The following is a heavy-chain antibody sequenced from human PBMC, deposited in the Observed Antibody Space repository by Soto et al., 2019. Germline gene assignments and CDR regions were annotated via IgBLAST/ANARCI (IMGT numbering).Heavy chain of an antibody. CDR2: ISAYNGNT. D-gene: IGHD3-22*01. CDR1: GYTFTSYG. CDR3: ARDYYDSSGSLLRREY. Sequence: ASVKVSCKAYGYTFTSYGISWVRQAPGQGLEWMGWISAYNGNTNYAQKLQARVTMTTDTSTSTAYMELRSLISDDTAVYYCARDYYDSSGSLLRREYWGQGTLVTVSS. V-gene: IGHV1-18*01. J-gene: IGHJ4*02.